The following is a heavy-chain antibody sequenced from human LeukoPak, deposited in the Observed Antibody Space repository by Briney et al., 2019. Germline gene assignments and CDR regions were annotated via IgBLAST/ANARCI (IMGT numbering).Heavy chain of an antibody. J-gene: IGHJ4*02. CDR2: IYPGDSDT. V-gene: IGHV5-51*01. Sequence: GESLEIYCQGYRYSFPSYWIGWVRHMPGKGLEWMGIIYPGDSDTTYSPSFQGQVTISADKSISTAYLQWSSLKASDTAMYYCARHDCSGGRCYVDYWGQGTLVTVSS. CDR3: ARHDCSGGRCYVDY. CDR1: RYSFPSYW. D-gene: IGHD2-15*01.